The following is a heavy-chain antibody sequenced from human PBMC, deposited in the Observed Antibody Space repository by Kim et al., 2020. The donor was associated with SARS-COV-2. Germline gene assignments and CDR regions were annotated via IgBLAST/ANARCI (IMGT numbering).Heavy chain of an antibody. CDR2: INHSGST. CDR1: GGSFSGYY. CDR3: ATLKSRTYGMDV. V-gene: IGHV4-34*01. J-gene: IGHJ6*02. Sequence: SETLSLTCAVYGGSFSGYYWSWIRQPPGKGLEWIGEINHSGSTNYNPSLKSRVTISVDTSKNQFSLKLSSVTAADTAVYYCATLKSRTYGMDVWGQGTTVTVSS.